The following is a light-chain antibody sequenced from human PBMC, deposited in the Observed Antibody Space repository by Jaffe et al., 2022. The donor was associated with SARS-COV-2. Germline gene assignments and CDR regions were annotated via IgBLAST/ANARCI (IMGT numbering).Light chain of an antibody. J-gene: IGKJ1*01. CDR1: QSISNW. V-gene: IGKV1-5*03. Sequence: DIQMTQSPSTLSASVGDRLTITCRASQSISNWLAWYQQKPGKAPKLLIYKASTLESGVPSRFSGSGSGTEFTLTISGLQPDDFATYYCQQYKSYRTFGQGTKVEIK. CDR2: KAS. CDR3: QQYKSYRT.